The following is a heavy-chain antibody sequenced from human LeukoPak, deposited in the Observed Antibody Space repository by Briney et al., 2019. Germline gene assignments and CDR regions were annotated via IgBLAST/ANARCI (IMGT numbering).Heavy chain of an antibody. CDR2: MNPNSGNT. CDR1: GYTFTSYD. V-gene: IGHV1-8*01. CDR3: ARVQSSSWYYYYYYGMDV. D-gene: IGHD6-13*01. Sequence: ASVKVSCKASGYTFTSYDINWVRQATGQGLEWMGWMNPNSGNTGYAQKFQGRVTMTRNTSISTAYMELSSLRSEDTAVYYCARVQSSSWYYYYYYGMDVWGQGTTVTVSS. J-gene: IGHJ6*02.